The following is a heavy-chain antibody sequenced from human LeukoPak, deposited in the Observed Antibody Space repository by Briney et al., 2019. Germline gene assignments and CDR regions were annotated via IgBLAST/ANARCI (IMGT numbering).Heavy chain of an antibody. D-gene: IGHD6-19*01. CDR3: AKQDPFTSGWYP. CDR2: IRDSGGST. J-gene: IGHJ5*02. Sequence: GSLRLSCAASGFTFSKYAMSMVRQAPGPGLEWVSGIRDSGGSTYYADSVKGRFTISRDNSKNTLYLQMNSLRAEDTAVYYCAKQDPFTSGWYPWGQGTLVTVSS. CDR1: GFTFSKYA. V-gene: IGHV3-23*01.